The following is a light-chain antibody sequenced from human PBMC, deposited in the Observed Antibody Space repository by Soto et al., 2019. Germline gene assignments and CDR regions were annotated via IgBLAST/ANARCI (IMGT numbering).Light chain of an antibody. CDR1: QSVSSN. Sequence: EVVLTQSPATLSLSPGERATLSCRASQSVSSNLAWYQQKPGQAPRLLIYGASTRATGIPARFSGSGSGTDFTLTISSLQSEDFAVYYCQQYNNWPPITFGQGTRLEI. CDR3: QQYNNWPPIT. J-gene: IGKJ5*01. V-gene: IGKV3-15*01. CDR2: GAS.